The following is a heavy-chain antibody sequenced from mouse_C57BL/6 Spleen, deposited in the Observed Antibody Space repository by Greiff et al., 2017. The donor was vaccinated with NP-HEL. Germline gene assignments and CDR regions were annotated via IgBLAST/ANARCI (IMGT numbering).Heavy chain of an antibody. CDR2: IYPGSGST. D-gene: IGHD2-2*01. Sequence: QVQLQQPGAELVKPGASVKMSCKASGYTFTSYWITWVKQRPGQGLEWIGDIYPGSGSTNYNEKFKSKATLTVDTSSSTAYMQLSSLTSEDSAVYYCARSTTKVTTRYYFDYWGQGTTLTVSS. CDR1: GYTFTSYW. J-gene: IGHJ2*01. CDR3: ARSTTKVTTRYYFDY. V-gene: IGHV1-55*01.